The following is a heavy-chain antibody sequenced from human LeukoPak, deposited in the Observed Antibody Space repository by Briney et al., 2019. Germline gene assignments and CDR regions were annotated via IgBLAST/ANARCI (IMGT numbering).Heavy chain of an antibody. D-gene: IGHD3-10*01. J-gene: IGHJ5*02. CDR3: AKDRCGSGTGHWFDP. Sequence: PGGSLRLSCAASGFTFSSYAMSWVRQAPGKGLEWVSAICGSGGSTYYADSVKGRFTISRDNSKNTLYLQMNSLRAEDTAVYDCAKDRCGSGTGHWFDPWGQGTLVTVSS. CDR2: ICGSGGST. V-gene: IGHV3-23*01. CDR1: GFTFSSYA.